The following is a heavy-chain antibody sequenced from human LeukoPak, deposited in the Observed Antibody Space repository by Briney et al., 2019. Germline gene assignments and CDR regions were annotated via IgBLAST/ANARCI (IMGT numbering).Heavy chain of an antibody. J-gene: IGHJ3*02. D-gene: IGHD4-23*01. CDR2: IYYSGRT. Sequence: SETLSLTCTVSGGSISRYYWSWIRQPPGKGLEWIGYIYYSGRTYYNPSLKSRVTISLDRSKNQFSLKLSSVTAADTAVYFCARGYGDNSGAFDIWGQGTLVTVSS. CDR1: GGSISRYY. CDR3: ARGYGDNSGAFDI. V-gene: IGHV4-59*12.